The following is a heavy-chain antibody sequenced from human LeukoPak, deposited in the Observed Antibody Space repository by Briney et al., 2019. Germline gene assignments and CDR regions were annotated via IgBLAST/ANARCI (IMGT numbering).Heavy chain of an antibody. V-gene: IGHV5-51*01. J-gene: IGHJ4*02. D-gene: IGHD6-6*01. Sequence: GESLKISCKGSGYSFTSYWIGWVRPMPGKGLEGMGIIYPGDSDTRYSPSFQGQVTISADKSISTAYLQWSSLKASDTAMYYCARGVDSSSFYFDYWGQGTLVTVSS. CDR1: GYSFTSYW. CDR2: IYPGDSDT. CDR3: ARGVDSSSFYFDY.